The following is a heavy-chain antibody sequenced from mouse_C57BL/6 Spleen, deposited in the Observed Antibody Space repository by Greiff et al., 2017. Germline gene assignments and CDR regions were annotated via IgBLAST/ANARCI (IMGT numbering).Heavy chain of an antibody. CDR3: ARYTYDYDVGFAY. CDR1: GYTFTSYW. V-gene: IGHV1-52*01. CDR2: IDPSDSET. Sequence: QVQLQQSGAELVRPGSSVKLSCKASGYTFTSYWMHWVKQRPIQGLEWIGNIDPSDSETHYNQKFKDKATLTVDKSSSTAYMQLSSLTSEDSAVYYCARYTYDYDVGFAYWGQGTLVTVSA. D-gene: IGHD2-4*01. J-gene: IGHJ3*01.